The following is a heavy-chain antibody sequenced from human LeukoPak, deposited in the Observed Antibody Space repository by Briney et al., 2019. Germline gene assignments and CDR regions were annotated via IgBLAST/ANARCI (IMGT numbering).Heavy chain of an antibody. J-gene: IGHJ5*02. CDR2: ISYDGSNR. CDR3: AKENRYYYDSSGYQNWFDP. V-gene: IGHV3-30*18. D-gene: IGHD3-22*01. Sequence: GRSLRLSCAASGFTFSIYGMHCVREAPGKGLVGVAVISYDGSNRYYADSVRGRFTISRDNSKNTLYLQMNSLRAEDTAVYYCAKENRYYYDSSGYQNWFDPWGQGTLVTVSS. CDR1: GFTFSIYG.